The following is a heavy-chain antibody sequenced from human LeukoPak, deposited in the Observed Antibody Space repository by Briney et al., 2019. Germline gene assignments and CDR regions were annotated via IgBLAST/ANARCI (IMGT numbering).Heavy chain of an antibody. Sequence: SETLSLTCTVSGGSISSSSYYWGWIRQPPGKGLEWTGSIYYSGSTYYNPSLKSRVTISVDTSKNQFSLKLSSVTAADTAVYYCAWRRGDGWVGPYFDYWGQGTWSPSPQ. CDR3: AWRRGDGWVGPYFDY. D-gene: IGHD5-24*01. CDR1: GGSISSSSYY. CDR2: IYYSGST. J-gene: IGHJ4*02. V-gene: IGHV4-39*01.